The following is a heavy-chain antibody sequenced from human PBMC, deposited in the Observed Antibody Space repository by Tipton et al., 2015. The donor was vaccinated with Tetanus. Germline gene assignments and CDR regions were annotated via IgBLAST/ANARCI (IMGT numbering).Heavy chain of an antibody. CDR2: IHYSGST. Sequence: LRLSCTVSGGSISSYYWSWIRQPPGKGPEWIGQIHYSGSTNYSPSLKSRVTISIDTSKSQFSLKMTSVTAADTGMYYCARLSSPFFGAFFMWGQGTMVTVSS. J-gene: IGHJ3*02. V-gene: IGHV4-59*01. CDR1: GGSISSYY. D-gene: IGHD3-3*01. CDR3: ARLSSPFFGAFFM.